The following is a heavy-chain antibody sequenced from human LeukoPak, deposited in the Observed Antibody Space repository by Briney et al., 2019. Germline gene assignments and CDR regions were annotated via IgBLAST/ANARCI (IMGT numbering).Heavy chain of an antibody. V-gene: IGHV1-69*13. D-gene: IGHD3-22*01. CDR2: IIPIFGTA. J-gene: IGHJ4*02. CDR1: GGTFSSYA. Sequence: ASVKVSCKASGGTFSSYAISWVRQAPGQGLEWMGGIIPIFGTANYAQRFQGRVTITADESTSTAYMELSSLRSEDTAVYYCARIDDSSGYNYFDYWGQGTLVTVSS. CDR3: ARIDDSSGYNYFDY.